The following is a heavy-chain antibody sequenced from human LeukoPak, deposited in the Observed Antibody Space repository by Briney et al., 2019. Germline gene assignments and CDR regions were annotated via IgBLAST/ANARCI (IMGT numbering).Heavy chain of an antibody. V-gene: IGHV4-59*01. CDR1: GGSISSYY. Sequence: SETLSLTCTVSGGSISSYYWSWIRQPPGKGLEWIAYIYYSGSTNYNPSLKSRVTISVDTSKNQFSLKLSSVTAADTAVYYCARGRTITMVRGIPPGDWFDPWGQGTLVTVSS. J-gene: IGHJ5*02. CDR3: ARGRTITMVRGIPPGDWFDP. CDR2: IYYSGST. D-gene: IGHD3-10*01.